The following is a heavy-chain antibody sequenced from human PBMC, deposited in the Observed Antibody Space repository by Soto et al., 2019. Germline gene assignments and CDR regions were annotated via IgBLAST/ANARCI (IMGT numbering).Heavy chain of an antibody. CDR3: ARDKEATGYLYYYYGMDV. J-gene: IGHJ6*02. CDR1: GFTFSSYA. Sequence: GGSLRLSCAASGFTFSSYAMRWVRQAPGKGLEWVAVISYDGSNKYYADSVKGRFTISRDNSKNTLYLQMNSLRAEDTAVYYCARDKEATGYLYYYYGMDVWGQGTTVTVSS. D-gene: IGHD5-12*01. CDR2: ISYDGSNK. V-gene: IGHV3-30-3*01.